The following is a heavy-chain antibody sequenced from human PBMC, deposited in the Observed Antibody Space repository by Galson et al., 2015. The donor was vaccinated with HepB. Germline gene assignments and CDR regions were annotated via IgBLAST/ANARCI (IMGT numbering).Heavy chain of an antibody. V-gene: IGHV5-51*01. CDR3: ASSPATTLYFDY. CDR1: AYNFANYW. J-gene: IGHJ4*02. D-gene: IGHD1-1*01. CDR2: IFPDDSDT. Sequence: QSGAEVKKPGESLQISCKGSAYNFANYWIGWVRQMPATGLEWMGIIFPDDSDTRYSSSFRGQVTIPADKSINTAYLQWSRLTASDTAIYYCASSPATTLYFDYWGQGTLVTVSS.